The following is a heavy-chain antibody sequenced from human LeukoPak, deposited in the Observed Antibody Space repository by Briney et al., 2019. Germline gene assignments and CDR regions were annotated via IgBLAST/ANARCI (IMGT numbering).Heavy chain of an antibody. CDR3: ARGAPYDWDEAVDI. D-gene: IGHD3-9*01. V-gene: IGHV1-8*01. Sequence: ASLKVSWKASGYTFTSYDISRVRQATGQGLECMGWMNPNSGNTGYAQKFQGRVTMTRNTSISTAYMELSSLRSEDTAAYYCARGAPYDWDEAVDIWGQGTMVTVSS. CDR1: GYTFTSYD. CDR2: MNPNSGNT. J-gene: IGHJ3*02.